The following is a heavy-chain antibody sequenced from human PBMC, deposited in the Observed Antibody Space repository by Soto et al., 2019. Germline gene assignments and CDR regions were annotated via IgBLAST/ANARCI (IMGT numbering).Heavy chain of an antibody. CDR3: ARTPAHYYDSSGYYYLDY. CDR2: IYYSGST. Sequence: LSLTCTVSGGSISSYYWSWIRQPPGKGLEWIGYIYYSGSTNYNPSLKSRVTISVDTSKNQFSLKLSSVTAADTAVYYCARTPAHYYDSSGYYYLDYWGQGTLVTVSS. V-gene: IGHV4-59*01. J-gene: IGHJ4*02. CDR1: GGSISSYY. D-gene: IGHD3-22*01.